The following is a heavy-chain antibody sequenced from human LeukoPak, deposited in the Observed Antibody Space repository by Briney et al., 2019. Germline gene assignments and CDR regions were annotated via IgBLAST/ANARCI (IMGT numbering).Heavy chain of an antibody. D-gene: IGHD6-13*01. V-gene: IGHV4-34*01. CDR1: GGSFSGYY. Sequence: SETLSLTCAVYGGSFSGYYWSWIRQPPGKGLEWIGEINHSGSTNYNPSLKSRVTISVDTSKDQFSLKLSSVTAADTAVYYCARGRRGSSSWYLHYYYGMDVWGQGTTVTVSS. J-gene: IGHJ6*02. CDR3: ARGRRGSSSWYLHYYYGMDV. CDR2: INHSGST.